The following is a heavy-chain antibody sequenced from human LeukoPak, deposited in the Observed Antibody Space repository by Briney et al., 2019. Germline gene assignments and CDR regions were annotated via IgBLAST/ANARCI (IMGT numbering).Heavy chain of an antibody. Sequence: GGSLRLSCAASGFTFSSHGMSWVRQAPGKGLEWVSAISGSGGSTYYADSVKGRFTISRDNAKNSLYLQMNSLRAEDTALYYCAKAPPDSSGYYHYYFDYWGQGTLVTVSS. CDR3: AKAPPDSSGYYHYYFDY. CDR2: ISGSGGST. CDR1: GFTFSSHG. D-gene: IGHD3-22*01. J-gene: IGHJ4*02. V-gene: IGHV3-23*01.